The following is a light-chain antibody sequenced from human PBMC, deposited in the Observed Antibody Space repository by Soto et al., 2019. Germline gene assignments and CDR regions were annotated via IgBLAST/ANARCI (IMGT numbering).Light chain of an antibody. Sequence: DVQMTQSPSSVSASVGDIVTITCRASQGVGNWLSWYQRKAGKAPKLLIYAASTLLSGVPSRFSGNGSWTDFTLTISSLQTEDFATDSCQQANTFPFTFGHGTKVDIK. CDR2: AAS. CDR3: QQANTFPFT. J-gene: IGKJ3*01. CDR1: QGVGNW. V-gene: IGKV1D-12*01.